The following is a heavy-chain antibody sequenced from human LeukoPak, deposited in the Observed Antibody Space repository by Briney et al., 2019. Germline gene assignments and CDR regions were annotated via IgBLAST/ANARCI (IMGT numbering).Heavy chain of an antibody. J-gene: IGHJ4*02. Sequence: GGSLRLSCVASGFTFSDYYMSWIRQAPGKGLEWVSYISSRGSSIYYADSVKGRLTISRDNTKNSLFLQMKSLRAEDTAVYYCARDYYDSSGFDYWGQGTLVTVSS. CDR2: ISSRGSSI. CDR1: GFTFSDYY. CDR3: ARDYYDSSGFDY. V-gene: IGHV3-11*01. D-gene: IGHD3-22*01.